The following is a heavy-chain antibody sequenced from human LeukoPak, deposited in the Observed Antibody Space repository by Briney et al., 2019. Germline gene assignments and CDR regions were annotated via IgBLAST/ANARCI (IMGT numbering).Heavy chain of an antibody. J-gene: IGHJ4*02. CDR2: ISAYNGNT. V-gene: IGHV1-18*01. CDR3: AARLRGYCSSTSCYAFDY. Sequence: ASVKVSCKASGYTFTSYGISWVRQAPGQGLEWMGWISAYNGNTNYAQKLQGRVTMTTDTSTSTAYMELRSLRSDDTAVYYCAARLRGYCSSTSCYAFDYWGQGTLVTVSS. CDR1: GYTFTSYG. D-gene: IGHD2-2*01.